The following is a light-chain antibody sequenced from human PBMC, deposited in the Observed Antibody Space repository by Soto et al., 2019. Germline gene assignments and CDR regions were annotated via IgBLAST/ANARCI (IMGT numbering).Light chain of an antibody. J-gene: IGLJ1*01. CDR3: SSYAGNKIYEV. Sequence: QSALTQPPSTSGSPGQSVTISCTGTSSDVGGYNFVSWYQQHPGKAPKLMIFEVNKRPSGVPDRFSGSKSGNTASLTVSGLQAEDEADYYCSSYAGNKIYEVFGTGTKLTVL. CDR1: SSDVGGYNF. V-gene: IGLV2-8*01. CDR2: EVN.